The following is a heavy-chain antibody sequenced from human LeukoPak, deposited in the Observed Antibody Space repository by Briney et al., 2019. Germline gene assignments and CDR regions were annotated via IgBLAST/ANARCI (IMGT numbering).Heavy chain of an antibody. CDR2: ISGSGGST. D-gene: IGHD3-10*01. CDR1: GFTFSSNY. Sequence: QSGGSLRLSCAASGFTFSSNYMSWVRQAPGKGLEWVSAISGSGGSTYYADSVKGRFTISRDNSKNTLYLQMNSLRAEDTAVYYCAKTAMVRGVSVNFDYWGQGTLVTVSS. V-gene: IGHV3-23*01. J-gene: IGHJ4*02. CDR3: AKTAMVRGVSVNFDY.